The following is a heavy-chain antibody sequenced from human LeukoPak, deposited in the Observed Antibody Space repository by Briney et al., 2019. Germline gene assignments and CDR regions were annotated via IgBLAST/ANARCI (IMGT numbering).Heavy chain of an antibody. D-gene: IGHD5-12*01. CDR3: ARGSGYDYPGGADY. Sequence: SVKVSCKASGGTFSSYAISWVRQAPGQGLEWMGGIIPTFGTANYAQKFQGRVTITTDESTSTAYMELSSLRSEDTAVYYCARGSGYDYPGGADYWGQGTLVTVSS. CDR1: GGTFSSYA. V-gene: IGHV1-69*05. CDR2: IIPTFGTA. J-gene: IGHJ4*02.